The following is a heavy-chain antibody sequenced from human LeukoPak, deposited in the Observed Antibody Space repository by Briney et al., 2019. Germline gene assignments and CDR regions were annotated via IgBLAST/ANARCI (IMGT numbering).Heavy chain of an antibody. CDR2: VYYSGST. CDR1: GGSISSYY. D-gene: IGHD5/OR15-5a*01. V-gene: IGHV4-59*12. J-gene: IGHJ3*02. Sequence: SETLSLTCTVSGGSISSYYWSWIRQPPGKGLEWIGYVYYSGSTNYNPSLKSRVTISVDTSKNQFSLKLTSVTAADTAMYYCARDSNIVSAVTLRAFDIWGQGTMVSVSS. CDR3: ARDSNIVSAVTLRAFDI.